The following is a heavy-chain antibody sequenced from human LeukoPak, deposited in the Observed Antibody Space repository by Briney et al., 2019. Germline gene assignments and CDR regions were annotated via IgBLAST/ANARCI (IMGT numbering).Heavy chain of an antibody. CDR3: ARVTGELNFVY. CDR2: ISGSSDTT. J-gene: IGHJ4*02. CDR1: GFTFSTYA. D-gene: IGHD1-26*01. V-gene: IGHV3-23*01. Sequence: GGSLRLSCAASGFTFSTYAMSWVRQAPGRGLEWVSAISGSSDTTYYADSVKGRFTISRDNSKNTLYLQMNSLRAEDTAVYYCARVTGELNFVYWGQGTLVTVSS.